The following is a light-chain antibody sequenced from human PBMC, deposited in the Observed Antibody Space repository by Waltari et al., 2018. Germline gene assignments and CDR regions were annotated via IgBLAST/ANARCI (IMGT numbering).Light chain of an antibody. CDR3: QQYNSYSRT. Sequence: DIQMTQSPSTLSASVGDRVTITCRASQSISSWLAWYQQKPGKAPKLLIYKASSLESGVPSRFSGRGSGTEFTLIISSLQTDDFATYYCQQYNSYSRTFGQGTKVEIK. J-gene: IGKJ1*01. CDR2: KAS. CDR1: QSISSW. V-gene: IGKV1-5*03.